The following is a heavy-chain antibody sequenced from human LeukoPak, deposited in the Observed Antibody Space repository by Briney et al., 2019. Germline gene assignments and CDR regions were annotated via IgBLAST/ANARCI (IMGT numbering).Heavy chain of an antibody. CDR1: GFTFSGSA. V-gene: IGHV3-73*01. J-gene: IGHJ6*03. CDR2: IRSKANSYAT. D-gene: IGHD3-22*01. Sequence: GGSLRLSCAASGFTFSGSAMHWVRQASGKGLEWVGRIRSKANSYATTHAASVKGRFTISRDDSKNTAYLQMNSLKTEDTAVYYCTREVVIFYYYYMDVWGTGTTVTVSS. CDR3: TREVVIFYYYYMDV.